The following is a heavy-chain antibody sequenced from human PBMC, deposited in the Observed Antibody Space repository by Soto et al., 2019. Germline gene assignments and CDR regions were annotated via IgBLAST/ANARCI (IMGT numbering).Heavy chain of an antibody. J-gene: IGHJ5*02. CDR3: ARVEYSSSSHWFDP. Sequence: EVQLVESGGGLVQPGRSLRLSCAASGFTFDDYAMHWVRQAPGKGLEWVSGISWNSGSIGYADSVKGRFTISRDNAKNSLYLQMNSLRAEDTALYYCARVEYSSSSHWFDPWGQGTLVTVSS. CDR1: GFTFDDYA. V-gene: IGHV3-9*01. CDR2: ISWNSGSI. D-gene: IGHD6-6*01.